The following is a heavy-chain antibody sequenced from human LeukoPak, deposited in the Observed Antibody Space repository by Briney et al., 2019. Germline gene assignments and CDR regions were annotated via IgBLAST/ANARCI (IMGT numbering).Heavy chain of an antibody. J-gene: IGHJ4*02. V-gene: IGHV3-23*01. CDR2: ITGSGDST. Sequence: GGSLRLSCAASGFTFSNFWMHWVRQAPGKGLEWVSAITGSGDSTFYADSVKGRCTISRDNSKNTLSLQMNTLRAEDTAVYYCAKENPVGGTNYFDYWGQGTLVTVSS. CDR3: AKENPVGGTNYFDY. D-gene: IGHD1-26*01. CDR1: GFTFSNFW.